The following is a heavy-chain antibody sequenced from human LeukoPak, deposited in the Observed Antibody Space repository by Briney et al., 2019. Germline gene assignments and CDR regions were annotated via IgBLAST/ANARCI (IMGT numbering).Heavy chain of an antibody. CDR1: GFTFSSYG. Sequence: GGSLRLSCAAFGFTFSSYGMHWVRQAPGKGLEWVAVIWYDGSNKYYAGSVKGRFTISRDNSKNTLYLQMNSLRAEDTAVYYCARDRGGDCYLGPGYCPYYYYGMDVWGQGTTVTVSS. V-gene: IGHV3-33*01. CDR2: IWYDGSNK. J-gene: IGHJ6*02. D-gene: IGHD2-21*02. CDR3: ARDRGGDCYLGPGYCPYYYYGMDV.